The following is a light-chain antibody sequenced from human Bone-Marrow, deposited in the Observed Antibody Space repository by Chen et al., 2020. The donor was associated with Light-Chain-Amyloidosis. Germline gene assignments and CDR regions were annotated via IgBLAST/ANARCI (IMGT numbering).Light chain of an antibody. CDR2: NDS. J-gene: IGLJ2*01. CDR3: QSADTTDTLYVL. Sequence: SYELTPPPSVSVSPGQTARIPSSGDGLPKQYAYGYQQKPGQAPVLVIDNDSERPSGIPERFSGSSSGTTVTLTISGVQAEDEADYYCQSADTTDTLYVLFGGGTKLTVL. V-gene: IGLV3-25*03. CDR1: GLPKQY.